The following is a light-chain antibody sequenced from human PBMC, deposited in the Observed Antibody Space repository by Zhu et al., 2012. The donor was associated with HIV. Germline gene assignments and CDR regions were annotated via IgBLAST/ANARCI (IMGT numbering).Light chain of an antibody. J-gene: IGKJ4*01. CDR1: QSVTRDY. CDR3: QQYGGSPLT. Sequence: EIVLTQSPGTLSLSPGERATLSCRASQSVTRDYLAWYQLKPGQAPRLVIYGASSRATGIPDFTLTISRLEPEDFAVYYCQQYGGSPLTFGGGTKVEIK. V-gene: IGKV3-20*01. CDR2: GAS.